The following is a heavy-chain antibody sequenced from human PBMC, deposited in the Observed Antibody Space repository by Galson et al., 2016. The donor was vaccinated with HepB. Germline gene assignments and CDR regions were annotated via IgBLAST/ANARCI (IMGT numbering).Heavy chain of an antibody. CDR1: GVSVSINY. CDR3: ARNTRDGYTIYVYYYMDV. Sequence: SLRLSCAASGVSVSINYMTWVRQAPGKGLEWVAMIFGSDTTYYADSVKGRFTFSRDSSKNTLYLQMNSLTAEDTAVYYCARNTRDGYTIYVYYYMDVWGKGTTVTVSS. D-gene: IGHD5-24*01. J-gene: IGHJ6*03. CDR2: IFGSDTT. V-gene: IGHV3-66*01.